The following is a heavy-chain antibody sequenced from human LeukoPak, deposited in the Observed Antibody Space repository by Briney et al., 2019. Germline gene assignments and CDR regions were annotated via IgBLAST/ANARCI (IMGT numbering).Heavy chain of an antibody. V-gene: IGHV3-23*01. D-gene: IGHD3-10*01. CDR1: GFTFSSYA. Sequence: GGSLRLSCAASGFTFSSYAMSWVRQAPGKGLEWVSAISGSGGSTYYADSVKGRFTISRDNSMNTLYLQMNSLRAEDTAVYYCAKDQERLNYGSGSYGLDYWGQGTLVTVSS. CDR3: AKDQERLNYGSGSYGLDY. J-gene: IGHJ4*02. CDR2: ISGSGGST.